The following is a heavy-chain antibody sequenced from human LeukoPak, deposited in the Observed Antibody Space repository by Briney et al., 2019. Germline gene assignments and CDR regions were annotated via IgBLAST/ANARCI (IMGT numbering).Heavy chain of an antibody. J-gene: IGHJ4*02. V-gene: IGHV3-73*01. D-gene: IGHD6-13*01. CDR3: TGRLIAASGTDY. CDR2: IRSKANNYAT. Sequence: SGGSLRLSCAASGYTFSGSAMHWVRQASGKGLDWIGRIRSKANNYATAYAASVKGRFTISRGDSEKTAYLQMNSLEPEDTAVYYCTGRLIAASGTDYWGQGTLVTVSS. CDR1: GYTFSGSA.